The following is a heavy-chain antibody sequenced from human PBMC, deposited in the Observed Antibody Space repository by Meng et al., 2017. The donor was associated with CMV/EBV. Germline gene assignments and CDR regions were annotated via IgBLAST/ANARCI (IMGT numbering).Heavy chain of an antibody. V-gene: IGHV1-69*05. D-gene: IGHD2-2*01. CDR2: IIPIFGTA. Sequence: SVTVSCMASGGTFSSYAISWVRQAPGHGLEWMGGIIPIFGTANYAQKFQGRVTITTDESTSTAYMELSSLRSEDTAVYYCASSVVPAASGYFQHWGQGTLVTVSS. J-gene: IGHJ1*01. CDR1: GGTFSSYA. CDR3: ASSVVPAASGYFQH.